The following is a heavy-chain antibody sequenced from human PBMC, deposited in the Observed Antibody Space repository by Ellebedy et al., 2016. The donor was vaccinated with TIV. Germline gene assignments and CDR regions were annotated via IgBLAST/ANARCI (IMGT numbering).Heavy chain of an antibody. CDR1: GFTFSSYW. V-gene: IGHV3-74*01. J-gene: IGHJ3*02. CDR2: IKSDGSST. D-gene: IGHD6-19*01. CDR3: ARAMGSGWTNDAFDI. Sequence: GESLKISCAASGFTFSSYWMHWVRQAPGKGLVWVSRIKSDGSSTYYADSVKGRFTISRDNAKNTLYLQMNSLRAEDTAVYYCARAMGSGWTNDAFDIWGQGTMVTVSS.